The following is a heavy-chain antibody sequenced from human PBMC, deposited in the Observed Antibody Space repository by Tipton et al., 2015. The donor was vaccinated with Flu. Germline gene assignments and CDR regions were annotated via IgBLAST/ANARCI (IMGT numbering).Heavy chain of an antibody. CDR2: VSHSGST. D-gene: IGHD3-9*01. Sequence: TLSLTCTVSGDSISSYYWSWIRQPPGKGLEWIGSVSHSGSTSYNPSLKSRIVMSIDTSKSQFSLTLRSVTAADTAVYYCARDRYDILTGSFSWFDPWGQGTLVTVSS. J-gene: IGHJ5*02. CDR3: ARDRYDILTGSFSWFDP. V-gene: IGHV4-59*12. CDR1: GDSISSYY.